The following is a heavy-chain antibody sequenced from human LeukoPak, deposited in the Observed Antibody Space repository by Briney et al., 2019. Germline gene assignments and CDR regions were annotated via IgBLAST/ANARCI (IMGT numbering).Heavy chain of an antibody. Sequence: GGSLRLSCAASGFTFSSYAMTWVRQAPGKGLQWVSAVSGSGAHTYYADSVKGRFTISRDNSRDTLYLQMNSLRAEDTAVYYCARDGRLLNYNMDVWGKGTTVTVSS. J-gene: IGHJ6*03. CDR1: GFTFSSYA. D-gene: IGHD2-15*01. V-gene: IGHV3-23*01. CDR3: ARDGRLLNYNMDV. CDR2: VSGSGAHT.